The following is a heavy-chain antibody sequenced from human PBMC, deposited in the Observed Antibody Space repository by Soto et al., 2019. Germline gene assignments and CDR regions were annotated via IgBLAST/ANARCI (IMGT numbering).Heavy chain of an antibody. Sequence: EVQLVESGGGLVQPGGSLRLSCAASGFDFNIAEMNWVRQAPGKGLEWISYISKSSVDIHYADSVKGRFTISRDNAKNSLYLQMNSLRVDDTALYYCAPRKFGSFNIAAFEIWGQGTMVTVSS. CDR1: GFDFNIAE. V-gene: IGHV3-48*03. J-gene: IGHJ3*02. CDR2: ISKSSVDI. D-gene: IGHD3-16*01. CDR3: APRKFGSFNIAAFEI.